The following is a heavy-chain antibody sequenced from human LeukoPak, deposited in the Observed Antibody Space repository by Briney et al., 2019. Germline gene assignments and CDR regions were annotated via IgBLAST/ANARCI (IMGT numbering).Heavy chain of an antibody. D-gene: IGHD6-19*01. CDR2: ISSRGDST. V-gene: IGHV3-23*01. J-gene: IGHJ4*02. CDR1: GFIFSNYA. CDR3: VKGPRPDITVAHTVEN. Sequence: GGSLRLSCAASGFIFSNYAMSWVRQAPGRGLEWVSTISSRGDSTYVADSVKGRFTISRDNSKNSLYLQMNTVRAEDTAVYYCVKGPRPDITVAHTVENWGQGTLVTVPS.